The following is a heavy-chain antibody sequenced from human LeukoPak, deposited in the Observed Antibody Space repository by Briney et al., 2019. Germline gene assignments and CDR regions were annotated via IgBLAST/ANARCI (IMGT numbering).Heavy chain of an antibody. D-gene: IGHD3-10*01. V-gene: IGHV3-30*02. J-gene: IGHJ6*03. CDR3: AKDSRELLWFGESNYYYYYMDV. Sequence: GGSLRLSCAASGFTFSNYAMSWVRQAPGKGLEWVAFIRYDGSNKYYADSVKGRFTISRDNSKSTLYLQMNSLRAEDTAVYYCAKDSRELLWFGESNYYYYYMDVWGKGTTVTISS. CDR2: IRYDGSNK. CDR1: GFTFSNYA.